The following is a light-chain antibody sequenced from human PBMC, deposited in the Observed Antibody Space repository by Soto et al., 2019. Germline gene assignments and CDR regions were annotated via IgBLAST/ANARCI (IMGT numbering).Light chain of an antibody. CDR3: SSYAGDDIFGVV. CDR2: DVT. Sequence: QSALTQPRSVSVSPGQSVTISCTGTSSDVGDYNYVSWYQQHPGKVPKLMIYDVTKRPSGVPDRFSGSKSGNTASLTISGLQAADEADYYCSSYAGDDIFGVVFGGGTKLTVL. V-gene: IGLV2-11*01. CDR1: SSDVGDYNY. J-gene: IGLJ3*02.